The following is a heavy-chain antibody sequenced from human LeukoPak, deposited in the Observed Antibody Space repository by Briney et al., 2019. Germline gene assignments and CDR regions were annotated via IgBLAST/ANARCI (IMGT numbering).Heavy chain of an antibody. J-gene: IGHJ4*02. CDR2: IKQDGSEK. Sequence: GGSLRLSCAASGFTFSSYWMSWVRQAPGKGLEWVANIKQDGSEKYYVDSVKGRFTISRDNAKNSLYLQMNSLRAEDTAVYYCARVVRGVIDYFDYWGQGTLVTVSS. CDR3: ARVVRGVIDYFDY. V-gene: IGHV3-7*01. CDR1: GFTFSSYW. D-gene: IGHD3-10*01.